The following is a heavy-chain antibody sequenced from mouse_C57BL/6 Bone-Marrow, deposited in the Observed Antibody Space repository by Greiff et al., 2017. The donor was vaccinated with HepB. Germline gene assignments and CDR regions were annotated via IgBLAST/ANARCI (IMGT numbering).Heavy chain of an antibody. CDR3: ARGYDFLYYYAMDY. D-gene: IGHD2-4*01. CDR1: GYTFTSYW. Sequence: VQLQQPGAELVRPGSSVKLSCKASGYTFTSYWMDWVKQRPGQGLEWIGNIYPSDSETHYNQKFKDKATLTVDKSSSTAYMQLSSLTSEDSAVYYCARGYDFLYYYAMDYWGQGTSVTVSS. CDR2: IYPSDSET. J-gene: IGHJ4*01. V-gene: IGHV1-61*01.